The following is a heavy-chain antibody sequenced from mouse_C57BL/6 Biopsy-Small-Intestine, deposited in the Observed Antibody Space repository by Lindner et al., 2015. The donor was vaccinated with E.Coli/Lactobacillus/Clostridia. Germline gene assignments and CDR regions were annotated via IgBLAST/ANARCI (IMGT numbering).Heavy chain of an antibody. Sequence: SVKVSCKASGYTFTDYQIHWVRQAPGQGLEWMGMINPRSGSTRDAQKFQGRVAMTRDTSRTTVYMELYSLRSEDTALYYCAREGPYSRASFDNWGQGALVTVSS. CDR2: INPRSGST. D-gene: IGHD2-12*01. CDR1: GYTFTDYQ. J-gene: IGHJ4*01. CDR3: AREGPYSRASFDN. V-gene: IGHV1-64*01.